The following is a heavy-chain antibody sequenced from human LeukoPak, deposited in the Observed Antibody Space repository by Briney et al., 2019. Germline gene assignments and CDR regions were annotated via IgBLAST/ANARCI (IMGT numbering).Heavy chain of an antibody. CDR1: GYTFTGYY. D-gene: IGHD6-19*01. J-gene: IGHJ4*02. CDR2: INPNSGGT. Sequence: ASVKVSCKASGYTFTGYYMHWVRQAPGQGLEWMGWINPNSGGTNYAQKFQGRVTMTRDTSISTAYMELSRLRSDDTAVYYCARVLGRSSGSGFDYWGQGTLVTVSS. V-gene: IGHV1-2*02. CDR3: ARVLGRSSGSGFDY.